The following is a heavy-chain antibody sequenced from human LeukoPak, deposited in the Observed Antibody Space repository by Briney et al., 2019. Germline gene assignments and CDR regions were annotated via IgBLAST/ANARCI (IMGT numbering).Heavy chain of an antibody. D-gene: IGHD2-8*01. V-gene: IGHV3-74*01. Sequence: PGGSLRLSCAASGFTFSSYWMHWVRQAPGKGLVWVSRINSDGSSTSYADSVKGRFTISRDNAKNTLYLQMNSLRAEDTAVYYCARELMVYAPYYYYYMDVWGKGTTVTVSS. CDR3: ARELMVYAPYYYYYMDV. J-gene: IGHJ6*03. CDR1: GFTFSSYW. CDR2: INSDGSST.